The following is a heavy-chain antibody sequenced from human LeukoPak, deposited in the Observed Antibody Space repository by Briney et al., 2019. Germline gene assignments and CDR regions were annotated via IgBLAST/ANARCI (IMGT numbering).Heavy chain of an antibody. Sequence: SETLSLTCAVYGGSFSGYYWSWIRQPPGKGLEWIGRIYTSGSTNYNPSLKSRVTMSVDTSKNQFSLKLSSVTAADTAVYYCARAGSSWYILRFDPWGQGTLVTVSS. CDR2: IYTSGST. D-gene: IGHD6-13*01. CDR1: GGSFSGYY. J-gene: IGHJ5*02. CDR3: ARAGSSWYILRFDP. V-gene: IGHV4-59*10.